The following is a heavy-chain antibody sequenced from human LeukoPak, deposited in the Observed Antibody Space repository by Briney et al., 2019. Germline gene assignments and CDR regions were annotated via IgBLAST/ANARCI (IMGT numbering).Heavy chain of an antibody. CDR2: ISYDGSNK. Sequence: GGSLRLPCAASGFTFSSYSMNCVSQAPGKGLEWVAVISYDGSNKYYADSVKGRFAISRDNSKNTLYLQMNSLRAEDTAVYYCASYSSGWKVDYWGQGTLVTVSS. V-gene: IGHV3-30*03. CDR3: ASYSSGWKVDY. CDR1: GFTFSSYS. D-gene: IGHD6-19*01. J-gene: IGHJ4*02.